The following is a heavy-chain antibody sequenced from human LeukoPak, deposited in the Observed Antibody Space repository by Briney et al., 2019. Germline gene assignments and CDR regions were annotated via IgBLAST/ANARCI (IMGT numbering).Heavy chain of an antibody. CDR1: GGSICSGSYY. CDR2: IYTSGST. V-gene: IGHV4-61*02. D-gene: IGHD6-13*01. CDR3: ASIRASSSC. J-gene: IGHJ4*02. Sequence: SETLSLTCTVSGGSICSGSYYWRWIRQPAGKGLEWIGRIYTSGSTNYNPSLKSRVTISVDTSKNQFSLKLSSVTAADTAVYYCASIRASSSCWGQGTLVTVSS.